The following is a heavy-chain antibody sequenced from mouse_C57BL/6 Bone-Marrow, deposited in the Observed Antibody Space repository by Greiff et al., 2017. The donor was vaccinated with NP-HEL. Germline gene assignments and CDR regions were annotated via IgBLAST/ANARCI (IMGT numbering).Heavy chain of an antibody. CDR1: GFTFTDYY. D-gene: IGHD2-2*01. V-gene: IGHV1-36*01. CDR2: VYPYNGGT. J-gene: IGHJ2*01. CDR3: AIYYGYEGWDYY. Sequence: SGFTFTDYYMHWVKQSHGKSLEWIGLVYPYNGGTSYNQKFKGKATLTVDTSSSTAYMELNSLTSEDSAVYYCAIYYGYEGWDYYWGQGTTLTVSS.